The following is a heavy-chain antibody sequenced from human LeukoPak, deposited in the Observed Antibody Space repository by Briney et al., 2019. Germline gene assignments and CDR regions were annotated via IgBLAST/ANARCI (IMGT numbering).Heavy chain of an antibody. Sequence: SETLSLTCTVSGGSISSGGYYWSWIRQHPGKGLEWIGYIYYSGSTYYNPSLKSRVTISVDTSKNQFSLKLSSVTAADTAVYYCARSLRITMVRGVIIRGYDAFDIWGQGTMVTVSS. V-gene: IGHV4-31*03. CDR1: GGSISSGGYY. CDR3: ARSLRITMVRGVIIRGYDAFDI. J-gene: IGHJ3*02. D-gene: IGHD3-10*01. CDR2: IYYSGST.